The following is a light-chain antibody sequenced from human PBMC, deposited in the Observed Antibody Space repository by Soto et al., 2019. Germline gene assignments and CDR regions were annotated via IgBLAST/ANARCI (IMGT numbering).Light chain of an antibody. CDR3: QQYEQTPPWT. CDR1: QSVNHN. Sequence: EIVMTQSPVTLSVSPGERATLSCRASQSVNHNLAWYQQKPGQAPRLLIYGASNRATGIPDRFSGSGSGTDFTLTISRLEPEDFAVYYCQQYEQTPPWTFGRGTKVDI. CDR2: GAS. J-gene: IGKJ1*01. V-gene: IGKV3-20*01.